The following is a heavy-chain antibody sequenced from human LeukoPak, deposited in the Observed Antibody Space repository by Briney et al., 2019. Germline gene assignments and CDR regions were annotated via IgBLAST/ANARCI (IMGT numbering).Heavy chain of an antibody. D-gene: IGHD2-2*02. CDR1: GFTFSSYA. CDR3: ARDLYCSSTSCYRGYFDY. CDR2: ISYDGSSK. Sequence: PGGSLRLPCAASGFTFSSYAMHWVRQAPGKGQEWVAIISYDGSSKYYADSVKGRFTISRDNSKNTLYLQMNSLRAEDTAVYYCARDLYCSSTSCYRGYFDYWGQGTLVTVSS. V-gene: IGHV3-30-3*01. J-gene: IGHJ4*02.